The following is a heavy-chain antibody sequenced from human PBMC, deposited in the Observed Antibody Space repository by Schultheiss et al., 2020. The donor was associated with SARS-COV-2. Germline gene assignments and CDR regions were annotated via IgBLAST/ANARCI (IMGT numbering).Heavy chain of an antibody. CDR2: ISYDGSNK. V-gene: IGHV3-30-3*01. D-gene: IGHD4-11*01. Sequence: GESLKISCAASGFTFSSYAMHWVRQAPGKGLEWVAVISYDGSNKYYADSVKGRFTISRDNSKNTLYLQMNSLRAEDTAVYYCARVSTVTTFDYWGQGTLVTVSS. CDR3: ARVSTVTTFDY. CDR1: GFTFSSYA. J-gene: IGHJ4*02.